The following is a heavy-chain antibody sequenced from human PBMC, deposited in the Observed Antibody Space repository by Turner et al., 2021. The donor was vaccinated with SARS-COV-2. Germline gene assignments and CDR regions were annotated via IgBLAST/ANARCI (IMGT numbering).Heavy chain of an antibody. J-gene: IGHJ6*02. CDR2: IHYSEST. Sequence: QVQLQESGPGLVKPSETLSLTCTVSGGSISSYYWRWIRQPPGKGLEWIGYIHYSESTNYNPSLKSRVTISVDTSKNQFSLKLSSVTAADTAVYYCARHGFSGWDGGGMDVWGQGTTVTVSS. CDR3: ARHGFSGWDGGGMDV. D-gene: IGHD6-19*01. CDR1: GGSISSYY. V-gene: IGHV4-59*08.